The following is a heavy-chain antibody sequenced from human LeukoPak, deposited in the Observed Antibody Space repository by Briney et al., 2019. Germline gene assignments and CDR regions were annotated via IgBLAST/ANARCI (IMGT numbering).Heavy chain of an antibody. J-gene: IGHJ4*02. CDR1: GGSIIGYY. CDR3: ARGRLRLGELSLPPDY. V-gene: IGHV4-59*01. CDR2: IYYSGST. Sequence: PSETLSLTCTVSGGSIIGYYWSWVRQPPGKGLEWIGYIYYSGSTNYNPSLKSRVTISVDTSKNQFSLKLSSVTAADTAVYYCARGRLRLGELSLPPDYWGQGTLVTVSS. D-gene: IGHD3-16*02.